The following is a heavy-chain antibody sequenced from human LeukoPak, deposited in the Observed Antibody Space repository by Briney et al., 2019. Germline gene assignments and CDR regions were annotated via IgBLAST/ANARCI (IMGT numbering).Heavy chain of an antibody. V-gene: IGHV3-23*01. Sequence: GGSLRLSCAASGFTFSAYAVIWVRQAPGKGLEWVSAISASGDYTHYADSVEGRFDISRDNSKNTVYLQMSSLRAEDAALYYCAKDPNGDYVGAFDSWGQGTTVIVSS. CDR1: GFTFSAYA. J-gene: IGHJ3*02. CDR2: ISASGDYT. CDR3: AKDPNGDYVGAFDS. D-gene: IGHD4-17*01.